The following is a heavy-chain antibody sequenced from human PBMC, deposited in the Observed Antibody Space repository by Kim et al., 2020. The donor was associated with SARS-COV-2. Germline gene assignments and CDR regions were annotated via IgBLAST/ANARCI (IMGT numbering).Heavy chain of an antibody. J-gene: IGHJ4*02. CDR2: INTNTGNP. D-gene: IGHD6-13*01. V-gene: IGHV7-4-1*02. Sequence: ASVKVSCKASGYTFTSYAMNWVRQAPGQGLEWMGWINTNTGNPTYAQGFTGRFVFSLDTSVSTAYLQISSLKAEDTAVYYCAREGASSWHEYYFDYWGQGTLVTVSS. CDR3: AREGASSWHEYYFDY. CDR1: GYTFTSYA.